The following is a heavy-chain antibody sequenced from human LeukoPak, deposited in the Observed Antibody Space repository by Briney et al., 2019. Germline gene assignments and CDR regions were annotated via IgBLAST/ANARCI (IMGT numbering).Heavy chain of an antibody. CDR2: IYYSGST. J-gene: IGHJ4*02. Sequence: SETLSLTCTVSGGSIGSYYWSWIRQPPGKGLEWIGYIYYSGSTNYNPSLKSRVTISLDTSKNQFSMNLISVPAADTAVYYCAREGVAAAGKLDYWGQGTLVTVSS. V-gene: IGHV4-59*01. CDR1: GGSIGSYY. D-gene: IGHD6-13*01. CDR3: AREGVAAAGKLDY.